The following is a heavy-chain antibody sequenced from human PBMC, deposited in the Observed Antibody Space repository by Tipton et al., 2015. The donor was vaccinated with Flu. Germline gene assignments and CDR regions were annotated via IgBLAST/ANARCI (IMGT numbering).Heavy chain of an antibody. V-gene: IGHV3-33*01. CDR2: IWYDGSNK. Sequence: SGFTFSSYGVHWVRQAPGKGLEWVAVIWYDGSNKYYADSVKGRFTISRDNSKNTLYLQMNSLRAEDTAVYYCARGRSYYYDSSGDLWYFDYWGQGTLVTVSS. J-gene: IGHJ4*02. D-gene: IGHD3-22*01. CDR1: GFTFSSYG. CDR3: ARGRSYYYDSSGDLWYFDY.